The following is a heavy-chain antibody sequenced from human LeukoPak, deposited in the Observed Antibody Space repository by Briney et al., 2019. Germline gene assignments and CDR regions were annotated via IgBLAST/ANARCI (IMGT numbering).Heavy chain of an antibody. CDR2: ISSSATYI. Sequence: PGGSLRLSCAASGFTFSGSWMHWVRQAPGKGLVWVSSISSSATYIYYANSLKGRFTISRDNAKNSLYLHMNSLRAEDTAVYYCARVLYSYGYSEFAFDIWGQGTMVTVSS. J-gene: IGHJ3*02. CDR1: GFTFSGSW. CDR3: ARVLYSYGYSEFAFDI. D-gene: IGHD5-18*01. V-gene: IGHV3-21*01.